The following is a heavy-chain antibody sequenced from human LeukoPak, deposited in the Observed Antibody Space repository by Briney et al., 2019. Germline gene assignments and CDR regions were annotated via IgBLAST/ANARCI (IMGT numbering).Heavy chain of an antibody. D-gene: IGHD1-26*01. CDR2: IYYGGST. CDR1: GGSISSYY. J-gene: IGHJ4*02. CDR3: ARGVSSGSYPPRY. Sequence: NPSETLSLTCTVSGGSISSYYWSWIRQPPGKGLEWIGYIYYGGSTNYNPSLKSRVTISVDTSKNQFSLKLNSVTAADTAVYYCARGVSSGSYPPRYWGQGTLVTVSP. V-gene: IGHV4-59*01.